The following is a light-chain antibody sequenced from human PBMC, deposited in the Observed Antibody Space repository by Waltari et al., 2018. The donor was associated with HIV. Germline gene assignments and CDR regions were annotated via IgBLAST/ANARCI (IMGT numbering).Light chain of an antibody. CDR1: SSDVGGYNY. V-gene: IGLV2-11*01. CDR3: CSYAGSYTWV. J-gene: IGLJ3*02. CDR2: DVT. Sequence: QSALTQPRSVSGSHGQSVTISCTGTSSDVGGYNYVSWYQQHPGKAPKLMIYDVTKRPSGVPDRFSGSKSGNTASLTISGLQAEDEADYYCCSYAGSYTWVFG.